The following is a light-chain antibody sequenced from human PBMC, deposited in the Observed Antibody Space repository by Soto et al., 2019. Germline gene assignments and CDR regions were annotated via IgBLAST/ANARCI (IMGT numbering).Light chain of an antibody. CDR3: QQSHSIPLT. V-gene: IGKV1-39*01. J-gene: IGKJ1*01. CDR2: AAS. CDR1: QSISSY. Sequence: DIQITQSPSSLSASVGDRVTITCRASQSISSYLNWYQQKPGKAPKLLIYAASSLQSGVPSRFSGSGSGTDFTLTIRSLQPEDFATYYCQQSHSIPLTFGQGTKVDI.